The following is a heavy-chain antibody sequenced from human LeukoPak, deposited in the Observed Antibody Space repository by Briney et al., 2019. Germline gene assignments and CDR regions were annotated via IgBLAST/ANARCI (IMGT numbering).Heavy chain of an antibody. J-gene: IGHJ4*02. CDR1: GYTFTSYW. D-gene: IGHD3-3*01. CDR3: ARTIFGVVSHQDFDY. Sequence: KVSCKASGYTFTSYWIGWVRQMPGKGLEWMGIIYPGDSDTRYSPSFQGQVTISADKSISTAYLQWSSLKASDTAMYYCARTIFGVVSHQDFDYGGQGTLVTVSS. CDR2: IYPGDSDT. V-gene: IGHV5-51*01.